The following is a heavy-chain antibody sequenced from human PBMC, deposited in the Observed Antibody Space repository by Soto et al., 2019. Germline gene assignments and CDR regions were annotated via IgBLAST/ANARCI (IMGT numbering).Heavy chain of an antibody. CDR2: IDNSGST. J-gene: IGHJ4*02. CDR1: GGSISNYF. V-gene: IGHV4-4*07. D-gene: IGHD3-3*01. Sequence: EALSLTCTVSGGSISNYFCVWIRQPAGKGLEGIGRIDNSGSTNYNPSLKSRITMSADTSRNQFSLNLNSVTAADTAVYYCARGGQDFWSGPFDYWGQGALVTVSS. CDR3: ARGGQDFWSGPFDY.